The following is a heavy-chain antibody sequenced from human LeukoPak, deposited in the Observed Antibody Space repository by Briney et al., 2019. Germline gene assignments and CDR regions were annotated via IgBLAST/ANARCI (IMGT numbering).Heavy chain of an antibody. CDR1: GGTFSSYA. CDR2: IIPIFGTA. D-gene: IGHD5-24*01. V-gene: IGHV1-69*13. J-gene: IGHJ6*03. Sequence: SVKVSCKASGGTFSSYAINWVRQAPGHGLEWMGGIIPIFGTANYAQKFQGRVTITADESTSTAYMELSSLRSEDTAVYYCARDSTPSTAYNHYYYYMDVWGKGTTVTISS. CDR3: ARDSTPSTAYNHYYYYMDV.